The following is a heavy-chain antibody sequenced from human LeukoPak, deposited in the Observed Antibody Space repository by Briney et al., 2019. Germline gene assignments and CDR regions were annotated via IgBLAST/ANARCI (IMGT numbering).Heavy chain of an antibody. V-gene: IGHV3-11*01. CDR1: GFTFSDYY. Sequence: AGGSLRLSCAASGFTFSDYYMSWIRQAPGKGLEWVSYISSSGSTIYYADSVKGRFTISRDNAKNSLYLQMNSLRAEDTAVYYCARRNKWFGELDIIDYWGQGTLVTVSS. D-gene: IGHD3-10*01. CDR3: ARRNKWFGELDIIDY. J-gene: IGHJ4*02. CDR2: ISSSGSTI.